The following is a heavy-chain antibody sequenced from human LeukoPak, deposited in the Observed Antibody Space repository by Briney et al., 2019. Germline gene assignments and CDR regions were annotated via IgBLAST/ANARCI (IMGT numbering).Heavy chain of an antibody. Sequence: GASVKLSCKASRYTFTGYYMHWVRQAPGQRLKWMGWINPNSGGTNYAQKFQGRVTMTRDTSISTAYMELSRVRSDDTAVYYCASQTLLTGAHAFDIWGQGTMVTVSS. J-gene: IGHJ3*02. CDR3: ASQTLLTGAHAFDI. D-gene: IGHD7-27*01. CDR1: RYTFTGYY. V-gene: IGHV1-2*02. CDR2: INPNSGGT.